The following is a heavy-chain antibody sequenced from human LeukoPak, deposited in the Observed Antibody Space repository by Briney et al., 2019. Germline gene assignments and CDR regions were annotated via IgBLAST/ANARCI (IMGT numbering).Heavy chain of an antibody. D-gene: IGHD1-26*01. Sequence: SETLSLTCTVSGGSISSYYWSWIRQPPGKGLEWIGDIYYGGSTNYNPSLKSRVTISVDTSKNQFSLRLSSVTAADTAVYYSARLASGSYGPLTPFDYWGQGTLVIVSS. CDR1: GGSISSYY. CDR2: IYYGGST. CDR3: ARLASGSYGPLTPFDY. J-gene: IGHJ4*02. V-gene: IGHV4-59*08.